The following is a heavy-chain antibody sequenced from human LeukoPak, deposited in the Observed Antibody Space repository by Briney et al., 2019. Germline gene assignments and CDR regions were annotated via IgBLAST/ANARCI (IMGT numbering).Heavy chain of an antibody. Sequence: KPGGSLRLSCAASGFTFSSYAMNWVRQAPGKGLEWVSSISSSSSSIYYADSAKGRFTISRDNAKNSLYLQMNSLRAEDTAVYYCARDSTYDYWGQGTLVTVSS. V-gene: IGHV3-21*01. CDR1: GFTFSSYA. CDR3: ARDSTYDY. CDR2: ISSSSSSI. J-gene: IGHJ4*02.